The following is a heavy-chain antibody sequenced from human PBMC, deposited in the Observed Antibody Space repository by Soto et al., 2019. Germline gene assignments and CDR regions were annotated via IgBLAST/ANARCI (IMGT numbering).Heavy chain of an antibody. D-gene: IGHD3-22*01. Sequence: SETLSLTCTVSGGSISSSSYYWGWIRQPPGKGLEWIGSIYYSGSTYYNPSLKSRVTISVDTSKNQFSLKLSSVTAADTAVYYCARPVYYYDSSGYYYAYFDYWGQGTLVTVSS. CDR1: GGSISSSSYY. CDR2: IYYSGST. V-gene: IGHV4-39*01. J-gene: IGHJ4*02. CDR3: ARPVYYYDSSGYYYAYFDY.